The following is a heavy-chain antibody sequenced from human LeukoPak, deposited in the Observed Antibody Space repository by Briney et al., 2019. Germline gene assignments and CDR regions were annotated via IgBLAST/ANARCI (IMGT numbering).Heavy chain of an antibody. D-gene: IGHD4-17*01. Sequence: GGSLRLSCAASGFTFSSYGMHWVRQAPGKGLEWVAVIWYDGSNKYYADSVKGRFTISRDNSKNTLYLQMNSLRAEDTAVYYCARGDYVHSDAFDIWGQGTMVTASS. CDR3: ARGDYVHSDAFDI. CDR2: IWYDGSNK. CDR1: GFTFSSYG. J-gene: IGHJ3*02. V-gene: IGHV3-33*01.